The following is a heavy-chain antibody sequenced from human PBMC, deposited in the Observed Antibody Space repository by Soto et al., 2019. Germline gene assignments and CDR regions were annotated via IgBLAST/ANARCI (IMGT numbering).Heavy chain of an antibody. Sequence: SETLSLTCTVSGGSIGSYHWSWVRQPPGKGLEWIASVYYTGTTNYNPSLGSRVTISIDTPENQISLKLTSVTAADTAFYYCARDTVLTGMFDLWGQGTLVTVSS. CDR2: VYYTGTT. V-gene: IGHV4-59*01. CDR3: ARDTVLTGMFDL. J-gene: IGHJ5*02. CDR1: GGSIGSYH. D-gene: IGHD4-17*01.